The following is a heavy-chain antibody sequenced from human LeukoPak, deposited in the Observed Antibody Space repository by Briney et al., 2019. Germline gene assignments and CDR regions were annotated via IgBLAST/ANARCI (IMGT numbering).Heavy chain of an antibody. CDR1: GYTFTGYY. V-gene: IGHV1-2*02. D-gene: IGHD6-19*01. Sequence: ASVKVSCKASGYTFTGYYMHWVRQAPGQGLEWMGWINPNSGGTNYAQKFQGRVTMTRDTSISTAYMELSRLRSDDTAVYYCAREYSSGGTDYFDYWGQGTLVTVSS. J-gene: IGHJ4*02. CDR3: AREYSSGGTDYFDY. CDR2: INPNSGGT.